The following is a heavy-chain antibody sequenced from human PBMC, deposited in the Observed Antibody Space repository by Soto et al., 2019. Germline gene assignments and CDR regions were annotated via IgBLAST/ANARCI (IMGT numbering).Heavy chain of an antibody. J-gene: IGHJ4*02. Sequence: PVGSLRLSCAASGFTFSSYAMHWVRQAPGKGLEWVAVISYDGSNKYYADSVKGRFTISRDNSKNTLYLQMNSLRAEDTAVYYCARDFTYYDSSGYLDYWGQGTLVTVSS. V-gene: IGHV3-30-3*01. D-gene: IGHD3-22*01. CDR3: ARDFTYYDSSGYLDY. CDR1: GFTFSSYA. CDR2: ISYDGSNK.